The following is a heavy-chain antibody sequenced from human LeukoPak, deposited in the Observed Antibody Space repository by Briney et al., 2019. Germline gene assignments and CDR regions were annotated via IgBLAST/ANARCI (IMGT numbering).Heavy chain of an antibody. CDR1: GYTFTSYD. CDR3: ARDWRYYDFWSGYYSNNWFDP. CDR2: MNPNSGNT. V-gene: IGHV1-8*01. J-gene: IGHJ5*02. D-gene: IGHD3-3*01. Sequence: ASVKVSCKASGYTFTSYDINWVRQATGQGLEWMGWMNPNSGNTGYAQKFQGRVTMTRNTSISTVYMELSSLRSEDTAVYYCARDWRYYDFWSGYYSNNWFDPWGQGTLVTVSS.